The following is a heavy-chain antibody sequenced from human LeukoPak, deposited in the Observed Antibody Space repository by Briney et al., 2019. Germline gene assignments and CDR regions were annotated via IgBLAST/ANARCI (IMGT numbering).Heavy chain of an antibody. Sequence: SETLSLTCAVSGGSISSGGYSWSWIRQSPGKGLEWIGSVLYSGTTHYNPSLKNRVSVSVDTSKNQFSLDLRSVTAADTALYYCARHDFGVYDFSAFDIWGQGTLIRVSS. CDR2: VLYSGTT. CDR1: GGSISSGGYS. J-gene: IGHJ3*02. V-gene: IGHV4-30-2*03. CDR3: ARHDFGVYDFSAFDI. D-gene: IGHD5/OR15-5a*01.